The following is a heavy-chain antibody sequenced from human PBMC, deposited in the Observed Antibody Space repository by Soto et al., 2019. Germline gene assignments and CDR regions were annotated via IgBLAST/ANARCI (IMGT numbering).Heavy chain of an antibody. CDR2: IGSTGSVT. CDR3: ARARPTSGPADGLDL. Sequence: EVQLVESGGGLVQPGGSLRLSCAVSGFTFSGYSFNWVRQAPGRGLEWVSFIGSTGSVTHYADSVMGRFTISRDNARNSLYLQMDSLRADDTAVYRCARARPTSGPADGLDLWGQGTVVTVSS. CDR1: GFTFSGYS. V-gene: IGHV3-48*04. J-gene: IGHJ3*01. D-gene: IGHD2-2*01.